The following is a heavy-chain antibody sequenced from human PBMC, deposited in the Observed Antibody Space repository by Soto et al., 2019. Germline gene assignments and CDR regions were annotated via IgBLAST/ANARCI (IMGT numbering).Heavy chain of an antibody. D-gene: IGHD2-2*01. CDR2: IYPGDSDT. V-gene: IGHV5-51*01. J-gene: IGHJ6*02. Sequence: PGESLKISCKASGYIFSNYWIAWVRQMPGKGLEWMGIIYPGDSDTRYSPSFQGQVTISADKSISTAYLQWSSLKASDTAMYYCARHYCSSTSCYPVYYYYYGMDVWGQGTTVTVSS. CDR3: ARHYCSSTSCYPVYYYYYGMDV. CDR1: GYIFSNYW.